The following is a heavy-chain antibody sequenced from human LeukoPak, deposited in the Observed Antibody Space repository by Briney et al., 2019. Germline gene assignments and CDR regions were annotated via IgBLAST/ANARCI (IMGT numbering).Heavy chain of an antibody. V-gene: IGHV4-34*01. CDR3: ARHRLLGHYFDY. D-gene: IGHD3-10*01. Sequence: SEALSLTCAVYGGSFSGYYWSWIRQPPGKGLEWIGEINHSGSTNYNPSLKSRVTISVDTSKNQFSLKLSSVTAADTAVYYCARHRLLGHYFDYWGQGTLVTVSS. CDR2: INHSGST. CDR1: GGSFSGYY. J-gene: IGHJ4*02.